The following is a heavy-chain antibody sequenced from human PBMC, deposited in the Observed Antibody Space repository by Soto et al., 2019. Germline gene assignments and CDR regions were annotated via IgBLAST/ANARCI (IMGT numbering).Heavy chain of an antibody. CDR2: ISSSSSTI. CDR1: GFTFSSYS. Sequence: EVQLVESGGGLVQPGGSLRLSCAASGFTFSSYSMNWVRQAPGKGLEWVSYISSSSSTIYYADSVKGRFTISRDNAKNSLYLQMNSLRDEDTAVYYCARVPRDYAEEAEYFQHWGQGTLVTVSS. CDR3: ARVPRDYAEEAEYFQH. V-gene: IGHV3-48*02. D-gene: IGHD4-17*01. J-gene: IGHJ1*01.